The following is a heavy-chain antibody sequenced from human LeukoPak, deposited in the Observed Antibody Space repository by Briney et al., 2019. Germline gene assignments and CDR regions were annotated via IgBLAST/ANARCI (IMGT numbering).Heavy chain of an antibody. Sequence: GGSLRLSCAASGFTFSSYGMHWVRQAPGKGLEWVAVISYDGSNKYYADSVKGRFTISRDNSKNTLYLQMNSLRAEDTAVYYCAKSTGYSYGYIDYWGQGTLVTVSS. CDR1: GFTFSSYG. D-gene: IGHD5-18*01. CDR3: AKSTGYSYGYIDY. J-gene: IGHJ4*02. CDR2: ISYDGSNK. V-gene: IGHV3-30*18.